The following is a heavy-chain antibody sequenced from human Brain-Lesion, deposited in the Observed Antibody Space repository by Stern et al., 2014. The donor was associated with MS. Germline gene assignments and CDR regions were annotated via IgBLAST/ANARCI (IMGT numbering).Heavy chain of an antibody. CDR3: ARDQRGITIFGVVTDYYYLGMDV. D-gene: IGHD3-3*01. CDR1: GYIFTGYY. J-gene: IGHJ6*02. V-gene: IGHV1-2*02. CDR2: INPNTGGT. Sequence: QMQLVQSGAEVKKPGASVKVSCKTSGYIFTGYYIHWVRQAPGQGLEWMAWINPNTGGTKYAQKFQGRVTMSRATSISTAYVELSSLTSDDTAVYYCARDQRGITIFGVVTDYYYLGMDVWGQGTTVTVSS.